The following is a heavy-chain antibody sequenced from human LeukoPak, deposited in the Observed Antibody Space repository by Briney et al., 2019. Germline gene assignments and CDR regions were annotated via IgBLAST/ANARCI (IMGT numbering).Heavy chain of an antibody. D-gene: IGHD6-13*01. CDR1: RFTFSAYY. V-gene: IGHV3-11*04. J-gene: IGHJ4*02. CDR3: ARDYKYSSSWFDY. CDR2: ISSSGRTI. Sequence: GRSLRLSCAASRFTFSAYYMSWVRQAQGEGLEWVSYISSSGRTIYYADSVKGRFTISRNNAKDSLYLQMNSLRAEDTAVYYCARDYKYSSSWFDYWGQGTLVTVSS.